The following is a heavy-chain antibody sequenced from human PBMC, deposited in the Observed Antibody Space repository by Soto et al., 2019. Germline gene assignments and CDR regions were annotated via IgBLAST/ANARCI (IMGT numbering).Heavy chain of an antibody. Sequence: ASVKVSCKASGGTFSSYGVSWVRQAPGHGLEWMGGIIPFFGTTNYAQKFQGRLTITADESTSTAYMELNRLIPADTAVYFCARAAQTRYGWNDLGNWFDPWGQGTLVTVSS. CDR1: GGTFSSYG. J-gene: IGHJ5*02. CDR3: ARAAQTRYGWNDLGNWFDP. D-gene: IGHD1-1*01. CDR2: IIPFFGTT. V-gene: IGHV1-69*13.